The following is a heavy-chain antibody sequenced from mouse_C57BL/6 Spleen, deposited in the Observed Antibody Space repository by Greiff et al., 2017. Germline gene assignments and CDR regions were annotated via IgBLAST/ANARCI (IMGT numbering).Heavy chain of an antibody. CDR3: ARDGSRVPYWYFDV. Sequence: EVQLQQSGPELVKPGASVKISCKASGYTFTDYYMNWVKQSHGKSLEWIGDINPNNGGTSYNQKFKGKATLTVDKSSSTAYMELRSLTSEDSAVYYCARDGSRVPYWYFDVWGTGTTVTVSS. CDR2: INPNNGGT. D-gene: IGHD1-1*01. J-gene: IGHJ1*03. V-gene: IGHV1-26*01. CDR1: GYTFTDYY.